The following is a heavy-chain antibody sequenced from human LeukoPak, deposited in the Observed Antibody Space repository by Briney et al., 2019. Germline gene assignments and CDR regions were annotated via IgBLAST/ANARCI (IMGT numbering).Heavy chain of an antibody. D-gene: IGHD1-26*01. CDR3: ATRDPHSGSYHDGAFDI. Sequence: GSLRLSCAASGFTFSSYAMSWVRQPPGKGLEWFGEINHSGSTNYNPSLKSRVTISVDTSKNQFSLKLSSVTAADTAVYYCATRDPHSGSYHDGAFDIWGQGTMVTVSS. CDR1: GFTFSSYA. V-gene: IGHV4-34*08. CDR2: INHSGST. J-gene: IGHJ3*02.